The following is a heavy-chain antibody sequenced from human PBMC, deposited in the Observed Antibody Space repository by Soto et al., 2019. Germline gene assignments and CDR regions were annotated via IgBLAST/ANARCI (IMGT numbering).Heavy chain of an antibody. CDR2: VSASGLNT. V-gene: IGHV3-23*01. CDR3: AKARPRRKFWYFFEY. D-gene: IGHD3-3*01. J-gene: IGHJ4*02. CDR1: GFTFSTYA. Sequence: EVQLLESGGKLVQPGGSLTLSCAASGFTFSTYAMAWVRQAPGKGLEWVSGVSASGLNTDYADPVKGRFYISRDNSKKTVSLHMNCLRAVDTAVYYCAKARPRRKFWYFFEYWGQGTPVTVSS.